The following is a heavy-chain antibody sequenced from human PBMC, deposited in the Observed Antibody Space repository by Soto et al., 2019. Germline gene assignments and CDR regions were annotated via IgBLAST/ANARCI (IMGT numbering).Heavy chain of an antibody. Sequence: LSLTCTVSGGSISSYYWSWIRQPPGKGLEWIGYIYYSGSTNYNPSLKSRVTISVDTSKNQFSLKLSSVTAADTAVYYCARGPLTYYDFWSGNFKPVADRDYCMDVWGQGTTVTVSS. D-gene: IGHD3-3*01. CDR3: ARGPLTYYDFWSGNFKPVADRDYCMDV. CDR2: IYYSGST. J-gene: IGHJ6*02. CDR1: GGSISSYY. V-gene: IGHV4-59*01.